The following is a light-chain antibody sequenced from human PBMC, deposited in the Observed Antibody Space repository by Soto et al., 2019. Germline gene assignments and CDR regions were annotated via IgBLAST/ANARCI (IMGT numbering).Light chain of an antibody. CDR2: GAS. CDR3: QQYNNWPPGP. CDR1: QSSSIN. V-gene: IGKV3-15*01. Sequence: EIVMTQSPATLSVSPGERATLSCRASQSSSINLAWYQQKPGQTPRLLIYGASTRATGVPARFSGSGSGTEFTLTISSLQSEDFAVYYCQQYNNWPPGPFGPGTKVDI. J-gene: IGKJ3*01.